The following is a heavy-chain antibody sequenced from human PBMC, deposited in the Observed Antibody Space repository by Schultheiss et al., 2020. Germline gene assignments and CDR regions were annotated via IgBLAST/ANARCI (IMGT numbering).Heavy chain of an antibody. CDR1: GGSFSGYY. D-gene: IGHD3-22*01. Sequence: SETLSLTCAVYGGSFSGYYWSWIRQPPGKGLEWIGYIYYSGATNYNPSLKSRVTISVDTSKNQFSLKLSSVTAADTAVYYCARVTDYYDSSGYFSGAFDYWGKGTLVTVAS. CDR2: IYYSGAT. V-gene: IGHV4-34*01. J-gene: IGHJ4*02. CDR3: ARVTDYYDSSGYFSGAFDY.